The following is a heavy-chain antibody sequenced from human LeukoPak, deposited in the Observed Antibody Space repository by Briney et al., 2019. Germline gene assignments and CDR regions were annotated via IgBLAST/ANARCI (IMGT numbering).Heavy chain of an antibody. CDR3: ARGIVVVVAATYDY. V-gene: IGHV1-2*02. Sequence: ASVKVSCKASGYTFAGYYMHWVRQAPGQGLEWMGWINPNSGGTNYAQKFQGRVTMTRDTSISTAYMELSRLRSDDTAVYYCARGIVVVVAATYDYWGQGTLVTVSS. J-gene: IGHJ4*02. D-gene: IGHD2-15*01. CDR2: INPNSGGT. CDR1: GYTFAGYY.